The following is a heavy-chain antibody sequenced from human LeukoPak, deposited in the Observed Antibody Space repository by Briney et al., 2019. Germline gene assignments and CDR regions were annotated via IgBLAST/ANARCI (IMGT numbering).Heavy chain of an antibody. CDR3: AKDYFSGASCYLDY. CDR2: ISDSAGNT. J-gene: IGHJ4*02. V-gene: IGHV3-23*01. D-gene: IGHD2-2*01. CDR1: GFTFKKYW. Sequence: GGSLRLSCAASGFTFKKYWMNWVRQAPGKGLEWVSGISDSAGNTYYADSVKGRFTLSRDNSKNTLYLQMNSLRAEDTAVYYCAKDYFSGASCYLDYWGRGTLVTVSS.